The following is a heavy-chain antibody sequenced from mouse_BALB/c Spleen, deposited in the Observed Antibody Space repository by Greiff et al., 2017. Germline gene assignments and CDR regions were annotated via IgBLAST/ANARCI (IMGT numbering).Heavy chain of an antibody. V-gene: IGHV1-69*02. CDR3: AKAYYRYDDY. D-gene: IGHD2-14*01. J-gene: IGHJ2*01. CDR2: IYPSDSYT. Sequence: VQLQQPGAELVRPGASVKLSCKASGYTSTSYWINWVKQRPGQGLEWIGNIYPSDSYTNYNEKFKGKATFTADTSSNTAYMQLSSLTSEDSAVYYCAKAYYRYDDYWGQGTTLTVSS. CDR1: GYTSTSYW.